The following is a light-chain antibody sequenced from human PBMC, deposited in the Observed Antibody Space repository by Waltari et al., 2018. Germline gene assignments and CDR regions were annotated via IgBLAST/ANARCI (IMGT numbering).Light chain of an antibody. CDR3: CSYAASSTWV. CDR1: SSDVGNYNL. Sequence: QSALTQPASVSGSPGQSITISCTGTSSDVGNYNLVSWYQQHPGKAPKLMIYAVATRPSGVSNRFSGSKSGNTASLTISGLQAEDEADYYCCSYAASSTWVFGGGTKLTVL. J-gene: IGLJ3*02. CDR2: AVA. V-gene: IGLV2-23*02.